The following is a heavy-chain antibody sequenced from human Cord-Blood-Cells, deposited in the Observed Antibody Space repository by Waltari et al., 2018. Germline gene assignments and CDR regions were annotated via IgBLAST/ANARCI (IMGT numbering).Heavy chain of an antibody. V-gene: IGHV3-9*01. D-gene: IGHD6-13*01. CDR1: GFTFDDYA. Sequence: EVQLVESGGGLVQPSRSLRLSCAASGFTFDDYAMHWVRQAPGKGLEWVSGISWNSGSIGYADSVKGRFTISRDNAKNSLYLQMNSLRAEDTALYYCAKGGIAASFDYWGQGTLVTVSS. CDR2: ISWNSGSI. CDR3: AKGGIAASFDY. J-gene: IGHJ4*02.